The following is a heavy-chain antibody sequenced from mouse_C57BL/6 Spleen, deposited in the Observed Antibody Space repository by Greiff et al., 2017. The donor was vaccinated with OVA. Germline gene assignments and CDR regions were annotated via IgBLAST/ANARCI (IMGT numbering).Heavy chain of an antibody. CDR3: ARGGIHYGNYFDY. D-gene: IGHD2-1*01. Sequence: VQLQQPGAELVRPGTSVKLSCKASGYTFTSSWMHWVKQRPGPGLEWIGVLDPSASYTNYNQQFKGQATFTVDTSSSTAYMHLSSLTAEDSAVYYCARGGIHYGNYFDYWGQGTTLTVSS. V-gene: IGHV1-59*01. CDR2: LDPSASYT. CDR1: GYTFTSSW. J-gene: IGHJ2*01.